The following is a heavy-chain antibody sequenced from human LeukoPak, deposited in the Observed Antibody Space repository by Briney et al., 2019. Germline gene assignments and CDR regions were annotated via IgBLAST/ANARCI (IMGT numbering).Heavy chain of an antibody. CDR2: INHDGSEK. V-gene: IGHV3-7*03. CDR1: GFRLSDYW. J-gene: IGHJ6*02. CDR3: ARCSNAVCTLGMDV. Sequence: GGSLRLSCAASGFRLSDYWMSWVSQAPGKGLEWVTNINHDGSEKYYVDSARGRFTISRDNAKHSLYLEMNSLRAEDTAVYYCARCSNAVCTLGMDVWGQGTTVTVSS. D-gene: IGHD2-8*01.